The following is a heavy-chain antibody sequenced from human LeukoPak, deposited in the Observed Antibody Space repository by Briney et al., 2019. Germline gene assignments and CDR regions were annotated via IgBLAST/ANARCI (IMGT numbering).Heavy chain of an antibody. CDR1: GGSISSYY. CDR2: IYYSGST. V-gene: IGHV4-59*08. J-gene: IGHJ3*02. D-gene: IGHD3-10*01. CDR3: ASRTIWFGEVDAFDI. Sequence: PSETLSLTCTVSGGSISSYYWSWIRQPPGKGLERIGYIYYSGSTNYNPSLKSRVTISVDTSKNQFSLKLSSVTAADTAVYYCASRTIWFGEVDAFDIWGQGTMVTVSS.